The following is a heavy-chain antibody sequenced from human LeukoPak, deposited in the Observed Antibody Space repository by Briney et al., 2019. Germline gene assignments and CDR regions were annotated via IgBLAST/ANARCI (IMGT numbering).Heavy chain of an antibody. CDR2: ISASGNST. CDR3: AKDGYCSTTSCSQLEDWFDP. CDR1: GFTFSNYA. V-gene: IGHV3-23*01. J-gene: IGHJ5*02. D-gene: IGHD2-2*01. Sequence: PGGSLRPPCAAPGFTFSNYAMTGVRQAPGKGLGWASVISASGNSTNYADSVKGRFTISRDNSKNTLYLQMNSLGAEDTAVYYCAKDGYCSTTSCSQLEDWFDPWGQGTLVTVSS.